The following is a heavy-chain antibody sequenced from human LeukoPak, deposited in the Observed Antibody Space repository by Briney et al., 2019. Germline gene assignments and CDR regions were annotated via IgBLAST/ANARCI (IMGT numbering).Heavy chain of an antibody. J-gene: IGHJ3*02. D-gene: IGHD3-22*01. CDR3: ARAMKSFDAFDI. Sequence: SVKVSCKASGGAFSSYAISWVRQAPGQGLEWMGGIIPIFGTANYAQKFQGRVTITADESTSTAYMELSSLRSEDTAVYYCARAMKSFDAFDIWGQGTMVTVSS. CDR2: IIPIFGTA. CDR1: GGAFSSYA. V-gene: IGHV1-69*01.